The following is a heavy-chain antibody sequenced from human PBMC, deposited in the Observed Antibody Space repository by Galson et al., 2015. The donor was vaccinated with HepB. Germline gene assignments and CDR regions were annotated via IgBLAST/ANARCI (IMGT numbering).Heavy chain of an antibody. J-gene: IGHJ3*02. Sequence: ETLSLTCTVSGSSISSYYWNWIRQPPGKEPEWIGDVYYSGSTNYNPSLKSRVTISIDTPKNEFSLKLSSVTAADTAVYYCARDRFGYYGSGSGRAFAIWGQGTMVTVSS. CDR1: GSSISSYY. CDR3: ARDRFGYYGSGSGRAFAI. V-gene: IGHV4-59*01. D-gene: IGHD3-10*01. CDR2: VYYSGST.